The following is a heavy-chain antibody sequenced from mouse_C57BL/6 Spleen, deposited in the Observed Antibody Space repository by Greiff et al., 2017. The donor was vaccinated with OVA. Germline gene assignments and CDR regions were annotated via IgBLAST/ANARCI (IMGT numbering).Heavy chain of an antibody. D-gene: IGHD2-4*01. Sequence: VKLQESGPGLVQPSQSLSITCTVSGFSLTSYGVHWVRQSPGKGLEWLGVIWSGGSTDYNAAFISRLSISKDNSKSQVFFKMNSLQADDTAIYYCARHTYYDYDYAMDYWGQGTSVTVSS. V-gene: IGHV2-2*01. CDR1: GFSLTSYG. CDR2: IWSGGST. J-gene: IGHJ4*01. CDR3: ARHTYYDYDYAMDY.